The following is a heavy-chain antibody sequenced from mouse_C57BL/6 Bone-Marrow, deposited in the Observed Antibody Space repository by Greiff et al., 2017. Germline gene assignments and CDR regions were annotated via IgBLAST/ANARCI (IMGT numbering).Heavy chain of an antibody. J-gene: IGHJ4*01. CDR3: AREEITTVVDMDY. CDR2: INPSNGGT. V-gene: IGHV1-53*01. Sequence: QVQLQQPGTELVKPGASVKLSCKASGYTFTSYWMHWVKQRPGQGLEWIGNINPSNGGTNYNEKFKSNATLTVDKSSSTAYMQLSILTSDDSAVYYCAREEITTVVDMDYWGQGTSVTVSS. CDR1: GYTFTSYW. D-gene: IGHD1-1*01.